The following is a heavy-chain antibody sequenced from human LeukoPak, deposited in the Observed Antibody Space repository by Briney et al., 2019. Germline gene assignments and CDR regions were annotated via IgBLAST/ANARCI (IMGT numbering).Heavy chain of an antibody. J-gene: IGHJ4*02. CDR1: GFTFSNYW. Sequence: GGPLRLSCAASGFTFSNYWMGWVRQAPGKGLEWVANIKQGGSEIYYVDSVKGRFTISRDTAKDSLYLQMNRLRAEDTAVYYCARDEYYCDYWGRGTLVTVSS. CDR3: ARDEYYCDY. CDR2: IKQGGSEI. V-gene: IGHV3-7*01.